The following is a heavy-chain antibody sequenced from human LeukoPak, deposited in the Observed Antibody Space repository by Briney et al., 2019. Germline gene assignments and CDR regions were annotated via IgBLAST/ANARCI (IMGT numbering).Heavy chain of an antibody. CDR1: GGSISSNTYY. J-gene: IGHJ4*02. D-gene: IGHD6-13*01. Sequence: KPSETLSLTCTVSGGSISSNTYYWGWIRQPPGKGLEWIGSFYYSGSTYYNPSLKSRVTISVDTSKNQFSLKLNSVTAADTAVYYCARHRAGYIHYWGQGTLVTVSS. V-gene: IGHV4-39*01. CDR3: ARHRAGYIHY. CDR2: FYYSGST.